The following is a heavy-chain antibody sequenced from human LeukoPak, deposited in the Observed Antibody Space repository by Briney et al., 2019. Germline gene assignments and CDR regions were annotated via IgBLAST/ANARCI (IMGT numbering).Heavy chain of an antibody. D-gene: IGHD2-15*01. V-gene: IGHV3-49*04. CDR1: GFTFGDYA. CDR3: SRDKHVAFDS. Sequence: GGSLRLFCTASGFTFGDYALSWVRQAPGKGLEWVGFIRSKAYGGTLEYAASVKDRFTISRDDSKSIGYLQMNSLKTEDTAIYYCSRDKHVAFDSWGQGTLSPSPQ. CDR2: IRSKAYGGTL. J-gene: IGHJ4*02.